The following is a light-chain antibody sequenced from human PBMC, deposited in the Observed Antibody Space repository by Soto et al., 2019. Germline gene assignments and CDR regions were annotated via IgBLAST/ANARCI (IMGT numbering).Light chain of an antibody. V-gene: IGLV2-14*01. J-gene: IGLJ1*01. CDR2: EVS. CDR1: SSDVGAYDF. Sequence: QSALTQPASVSGSPGQSITISCTGTSSDVGAYDFVSWYQQHPGKAPKYLIYEVSNRPSGVSDRFSGSKSGTTASLTISGLQAEDEADYYWSSYTTTDPYVFGTGTKLTVL. CDR3: SSYTTTDPYV.